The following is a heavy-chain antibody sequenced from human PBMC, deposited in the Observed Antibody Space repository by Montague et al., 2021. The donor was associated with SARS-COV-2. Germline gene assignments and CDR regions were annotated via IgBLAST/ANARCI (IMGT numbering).Heavy chain of an antibody. V-gene: IGHV4-39*02. CDR3: ARLKRYFDSSGSPSAFDF. J-gene: IGHJ3*01. D-gene: IGHD3-22*01. CDR1: GGSITNNIDY. Sequence: SETLSLTCTVSGGSITNNIDYWAWIRQPPGKGLEWIGSIYYIGNTYYNPSLKSRVTISVVTSKNHFTLKLSSVTAAETAVYYCARLKRYFDSSGSPSAFDFWGQGTKVTVSS. CDR2: IYYIGNT.